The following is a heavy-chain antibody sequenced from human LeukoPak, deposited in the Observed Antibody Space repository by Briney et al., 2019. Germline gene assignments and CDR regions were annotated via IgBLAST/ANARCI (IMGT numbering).Heavy chain of an antibody. CDR3: ARGCSGGTCYYWGTYYFDS. CDR2: ISSSSSYI. Sequence: SGGSLRLSCAASGFTFSSYSMNWVRQAPGKGLEWVSSISSSSSYIYYADSVKGRFTNSRDDAKDSLYLQMNSLRAEDTAVYYCARGCSGGTCYYWGTYYFDSWGQGALVTVSS. D-gene: IGHD2-15*01. V-gene: IGHV3-21*06. J-gene: IGHJ4*02. CDR1: GFTFSSYS.